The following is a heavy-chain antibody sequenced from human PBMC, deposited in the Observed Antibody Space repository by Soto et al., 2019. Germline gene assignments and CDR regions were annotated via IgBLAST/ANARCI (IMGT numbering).Heavy chain of an antibody. CDR1: GGSFSGYY. V-gene: IGHV4-34*01. CDR2: INHSGST. D-gene: IGHD3-3*01. Sequence: SETLSLTCAVYGGSFSGYYWSWIRQPPGKGLEWIGEINHSGSTNYNPSLESRVTISVDTSKNQFSLKLSSVTAADTAVYYCARAFGYDFWSGYSDYGMDVWGQGTTVTVSS. J-gene: IGHJ6*02. CDR3: ARAFGYDFWSGYSDYGMDV.